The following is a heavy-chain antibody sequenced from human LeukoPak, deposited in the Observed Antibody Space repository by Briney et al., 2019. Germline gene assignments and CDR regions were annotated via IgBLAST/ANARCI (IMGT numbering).Heavy chain of an antibody. J-gene: IGHJ3*02. Sequence: SETLSLTCTVSGGSISTYFWSWIRQPAGKGLEWIGRIYTIETTNYNPSLKSRITMSVDTSKNQFSLKLSSVTAADTAVYYCARDHRGARLAFDIWGQGTMVTVSS. CDR1: GGSISTYF. CDR3: ARDHRGARLAFDI. CDR2: IYTIETT. V-gene: IGHV4-4*07. D-gene: IGHD3-10*01.